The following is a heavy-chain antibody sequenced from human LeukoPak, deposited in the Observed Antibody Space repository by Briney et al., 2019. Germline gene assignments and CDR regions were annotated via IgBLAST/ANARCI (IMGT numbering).Heavy chain of an antibody. Sequence: PGGSLRLSCAASGFTFSSYAMSWVRQAPGKGLEWVSGISGSAYSTYYADSVQGRFTISRDNSKNTLYLQMNSLRAEDTAVHYCAKEAGYSGYDYPDYWGQGTLVTVSS. CDR3: AKEAGYSGYDYPDY. D-gene: IGHD5-12*01. CDR1: GFTFSSYA. CDR2: ISGSAYST. V-gene: IGHV3-23*01. J-gene: IGHJ4*02.